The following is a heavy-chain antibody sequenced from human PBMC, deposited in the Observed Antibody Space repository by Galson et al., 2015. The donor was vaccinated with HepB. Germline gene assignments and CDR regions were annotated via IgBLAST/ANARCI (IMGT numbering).Heavy chain of an antibody. D-gene: IGHD3-10*01. V-gene: IGHV4-59*08. CDR3: ARRTRGYYYYYMDV. CDR2: IYYSGST. J-gene: IGHJ6*03. CDR1: GGSISSYY. Sequence: ETLSLTCTVSGGSISSYYWSWIRQPPGKGLEWIGYIYYSGSTNYNPSLKSRVTISVDTSKNQFSLKLSSVTAADTAVYYCARRTRGYYYYYMDVWGKGTTVTVSS.